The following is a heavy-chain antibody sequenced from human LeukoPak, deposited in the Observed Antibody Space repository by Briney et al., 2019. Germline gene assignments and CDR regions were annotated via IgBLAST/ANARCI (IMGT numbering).Heavy chain of an antibody. CDR3: VRVVVVSATLKDWFDP. CDR2: IYHSGTT. CDR1: NGSISSTNW. J-gene: IGHJ5*02. V-gene: IGHV4-4*02. Sequence: PSGTLSLTCAVSNGSISSTNWWSWVRQSPGKGLEYIREIYHSGTTNYNPSLKSRVTISLDKSKNHFSLKLTSVTAADTAVYYCVRVVVVSATLKDWFDPWGQGILVTVSS. D-gene: IGHD2-15*01.